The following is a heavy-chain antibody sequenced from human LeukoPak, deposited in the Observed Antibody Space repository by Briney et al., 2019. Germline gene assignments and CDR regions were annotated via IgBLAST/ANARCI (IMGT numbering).Heavy chain of an antibody. Sequence: TGGSLRLSCAASGFSFGANSMHWARQVPGKGLEWVSLINGDGNTYYAASVNGRFTVSRDNSKNSLYLQMSSLRPEDTALYYCAKDIVGGLLEYCGQGTLVTVSS. J-gene: IGHJ4*02. CDR1: GFSFGANS. D-gene: IGHD1-26*01. CDR3: AKDIVGGLLEY. V-gene: IGHV3-43*02. CDR2: INGDGNT.